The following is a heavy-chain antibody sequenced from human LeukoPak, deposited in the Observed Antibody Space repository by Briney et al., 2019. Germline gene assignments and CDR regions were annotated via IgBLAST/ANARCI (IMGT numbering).Heavy chain of an antibody. Sequence: PGGSLRLSCAASGFSFSTYWMSWVRQAPGKGLEWVANINMDGSEKYYVDFVKGGFTISRDNARNSLYLQMNSLRAEDTAVYHCVQGGRYHYGSWGQGTLVTVSS. CDR1: GFSFSTYW. CDR3: VQGGRYHYGS. CDR2: INMDGSEK. V-gene: IGHV3-7*01. J-gene: IGHJ5*02. D-gene: IGHD3-9*01.